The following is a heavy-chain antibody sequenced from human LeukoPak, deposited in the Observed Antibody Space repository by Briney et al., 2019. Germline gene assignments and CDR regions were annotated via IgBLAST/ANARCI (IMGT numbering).Heavy chain of an antibody. J-gene: IGHJ6*04. D-gene: IGHD2-21*01. V-gene: IGHV3-30*02. Sequence: GGSPRLSCAASGFTFSSYGMHWVRQAPGKGLEWVAFIRYDGSNKYYADSVKGRFTISRDNSKNTLYLQMNSLRAEDTAVYYSFCGGGGDVWGKGTTVTVSS. CDR3: FCGGGGDV. CDR1: GFTFSSYG. CDR2: IRYDGSNK.